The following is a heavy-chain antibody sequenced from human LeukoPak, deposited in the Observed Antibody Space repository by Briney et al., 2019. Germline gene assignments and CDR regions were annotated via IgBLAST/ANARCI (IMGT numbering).Heavy chain of an antibody. D-gene: IGHD4-11*01. CDR1: GGSISSYY. Sequence: SETLSLTCTVSGGSISSYYWSWIRQPAGKGLEWIGRIYTSGSTNYNPSLKSRVTMSVDTSKNQFHLKLSSVTAADTAVYYCAKSTDDYTWFDPWGQGTLVTVSS. CDR2: IYTSGST. J-gene: IGHJ5*02. CDR3: AKSTDDYTWFDP. V-gene: IGHV4-4*07.